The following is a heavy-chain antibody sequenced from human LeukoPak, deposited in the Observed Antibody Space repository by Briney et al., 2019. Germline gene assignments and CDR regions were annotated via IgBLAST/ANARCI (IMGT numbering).Heavy chain of an antibody. V-gene: IGHV3-9*01. J-gene: IGHJ4*02. CDR3: AKVRGYSYGYFDY. CDR1: GFTFDDYA. D-gene: IGHD5-18*01. Sequence: GGSLRLSCAASGFTFDDYAMHWVRQAPGKGLEWVSGISWNSGSIGYTDSVKGRFTNSRDNAKNSLYLQMNSLRAEDTALYYCAKVRGYSYGYFDYWGQGTLVTVSS. CDR2: ISWNSGSI.